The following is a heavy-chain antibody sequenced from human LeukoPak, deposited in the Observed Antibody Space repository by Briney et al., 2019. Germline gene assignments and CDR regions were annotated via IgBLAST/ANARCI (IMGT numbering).Heavy chain of an antibody. V-gene: IGHV3-30*04. CDR1: GFTFSSYA. CDR3: AKSYYYDSSGYGL. J-gene: IGHJ4*02. Sequence: GGSPRLSCAASGFTFSSYAMHWVRQAPGKGLEWVAVISYDGSNKYYADSVKGRFTISRDNSKNTLYLQMNSLRAEDTAVYYCAKSYYYDSSGYGLWGQGTLVTVSS. D-gene: IGHD3-22*01. CDR2: ISYDGSNK.